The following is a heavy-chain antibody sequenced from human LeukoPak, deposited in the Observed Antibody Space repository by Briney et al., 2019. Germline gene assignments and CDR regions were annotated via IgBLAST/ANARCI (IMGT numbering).Heavy chain of an antibody. CDR2: ISAYNGNT. D-gene: IGHD3-10*01. V-gene: IGHV1-18*01. J-gene: IGHJ6*03. CDR1: GYIFTSYG. CDR3: ARGGPWFGELLVGNYYYYMDV. Sequence: ASVKVSCKASGYIFTSYGISWVRQAPGQGLEWMGWISAYNGNTNYVQKFQGRVTMTRDTSISTAYMELSRLRSDDTAVYYCARGGPWFGELLVGNYYYYMDVWGKGTTVTVSS.